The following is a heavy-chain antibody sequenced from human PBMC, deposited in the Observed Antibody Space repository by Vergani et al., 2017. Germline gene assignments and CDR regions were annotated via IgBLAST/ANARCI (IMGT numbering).Heavy chain of an antibody. CDR3: GRDAFKGKPDVVDI. CDR2: ISNDGSIT. CDR1: GFSFSSHA. V-gene: IGHV3-30*04. Sequence: QVQLAESGGGRVQPGRSLRLSCAASGFSFSSHAIHWVRQAPGKGLEWVAVISNDGSITHYGDSVKGRVTITRDNSKNTLYLQMTSLRGDDTAIYYCGRDAFKGKPDVVDIWGQGTMVTVSS. J-gene: IGHJ3*02.